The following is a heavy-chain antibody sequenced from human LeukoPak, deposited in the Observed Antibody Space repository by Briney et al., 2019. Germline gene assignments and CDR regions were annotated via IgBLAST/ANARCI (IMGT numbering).Heavy chain of an antibody. CDR2: IYTSGST. V-gene: IGHV4-4*09. CDR3: AGRAQSTGWSFDY. CDR1: GGSISSYY. Sequence: PSETLSLTCTVSGGSISSYYWSWIRQPPGKGLEWIGYIYTSGSTNYNPSLKSRVTISVDTSKNQFSLKLSSVTAAATAVYYCAGRAQSTGWSFDYWGQGALVTVSS. J-gene: IGHJ4*02. D-gene: IGHD6-19*01.